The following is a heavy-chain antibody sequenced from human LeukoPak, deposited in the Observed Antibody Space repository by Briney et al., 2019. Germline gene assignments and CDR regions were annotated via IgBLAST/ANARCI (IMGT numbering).Heavy chain of an antibody. J-gene: IGHJ6*02. CDR3: ARGTHIVVVPAAPGVYGMDA. V-gene: IGHV4-59*02. CDR2: IYYSGST. D-gene: IGHD2-2*01. CDR1: GFXVSSNY. Sequence: GSLRLSCAASGFXVSSNYMSWVRQAPGKGLEWIGYIYYSGSTNYNPSLKSRVTISVDTSKNQFSLKLSSVTAADTAVYYCARGTHIVVVPAAPGVYGMDAWGQGTTVTVSS.